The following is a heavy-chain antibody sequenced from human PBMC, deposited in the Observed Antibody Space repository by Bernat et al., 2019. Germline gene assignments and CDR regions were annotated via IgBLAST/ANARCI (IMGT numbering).Heavy chain of an antibody. J-gene: IGHJ5*02. D-gene: IGHD3-16*02. Sequence: QVQLQESGPGLVKPSETLSLTCAVSGYSISSGYYWGWIRQPPGKGLEWMGSIYHSGSTYYNPSLKSRVTISVDTSKNQFSLKLSSVTAADTAVYYCAREGNYVWGSYRSPRGYNWFDPWGQGTLVTVSS. CDR3: AREGNYVWGSYRSPRGYNWFDP. CDR1: GYSISSGYY. V-gene: IGHV4-38-2*02. CDR2: IYHSGST.